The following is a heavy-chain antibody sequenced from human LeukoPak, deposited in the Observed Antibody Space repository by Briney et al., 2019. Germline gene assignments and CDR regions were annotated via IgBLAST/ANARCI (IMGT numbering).Heavy chain of an antibody. V-gene: IGHV4-31*03. CDR2: IYYSGST. Sequence: PSQTLSLTCTVSGGPISSGGYYWSWIRQHPGKGLEWIGYIYYSGSTYYNPSLKSRVTISVDTSKNQFSLKLSSVTAADTAVYYCARAPPIYGSGAFDPWGQGTLVTVSS. CDR3: ARAPPIYGSGAFDP. J-gene: IGHJ5*02. D-gene: IGHD3-10*01. CDR1: GGPISSGGYY.